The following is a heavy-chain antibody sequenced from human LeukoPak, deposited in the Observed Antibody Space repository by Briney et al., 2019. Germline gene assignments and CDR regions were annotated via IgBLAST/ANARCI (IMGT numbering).Heavy chain of an antibody. Sequence: TGGSLRLSCAASGFTFSNYGMNWFRQAPGKGLEWVSCISGSGVRTYYEDSVEGRVTISRDNSKNTLYLQMNSLSPEDTALYYCAKDSNGPTGPEYFHHWGQGTLVTVPS. J-gene: IGHJ1*01. D-gene: IGHD2-8*01. CDR3: AKDSNGPTGPEYFHH. CDR1: GFTFSNYG. CDR2: ISGSGVRT. V-gene: IGHV3-23*01.